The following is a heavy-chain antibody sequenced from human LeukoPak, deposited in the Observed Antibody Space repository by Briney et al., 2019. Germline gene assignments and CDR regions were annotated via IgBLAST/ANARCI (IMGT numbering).Heavy chain of an antibody. CDR1: GGSISSSGYY. CDR3: ARHEYSGSYYGLFWFDP. V-gene: IGHV4-39*01. J-gene: IGHJ5*02. CDR2: IYYSGST. D-gene: IGHD1-26*01. Sequence: PSETLSLTCTVSGGSISSSGYYWGWIRQPPGKGLEWIASIYYSGSTYYNPSLKSRVTISVDTSKNQLSLKLSSLTAADTAVYYCARHEYSGSYYGLFWFDPWGQGTLVTVSS.